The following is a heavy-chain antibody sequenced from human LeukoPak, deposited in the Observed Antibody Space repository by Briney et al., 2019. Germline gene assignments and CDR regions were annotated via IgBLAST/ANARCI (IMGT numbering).Heavy chain of an antibody. D-gene: IGHD7-27*01. CDR2: IRYDGSNK. CDR1: GFTFSSYG. CDR3: AKDQLGIWTYYYYGMDV. Sequence: GGSLRLSCAASGFTFSSYGMHWVRQAPGKGLEWVAFIRYDGSNKYYADSVKGRFTISRDNSKNTLYLQMNSLRAEDTAVYYCAKDQLGIWTYYYYGMDVWGQGTTVTVSS. J-gene: IGHJ6*02. V-gene: IGHV3-30*02.